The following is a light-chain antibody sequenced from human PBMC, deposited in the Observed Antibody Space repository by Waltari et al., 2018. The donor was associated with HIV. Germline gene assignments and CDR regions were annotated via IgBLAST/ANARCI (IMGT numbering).Light chain of an antibody. J-gene: IGLJ3*02. CDR1: SSNIGADYH. CDR2: GYN. V-gene: IGLV1-40*01. Sequence: QSVLTQPPSVSGAPGQRVTISCTGSSSNIGADYHVTWYQQLPGTAPKLLIYGYNNRPSGVPDRFSGSKSGTSAPLAITGLQAEDEADYYCHSYDSSLDGWVFGGGTKLTVL. CDR3: HSYDSSLDGWV.